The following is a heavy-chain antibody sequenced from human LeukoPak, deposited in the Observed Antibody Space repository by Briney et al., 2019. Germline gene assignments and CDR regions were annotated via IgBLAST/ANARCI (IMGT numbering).Heavy chain of an antibody. CDR2: IYHSGST. J-gene: IGHJ3*02. CDR3: ASMPDTAMAAGAFDI. CDR1: GGSISSSNW. D-gene: IGHD5-18*01. Sequence: SETLSLTCAVSGGSISSSNWWSWVRPPPGKGLEWIGEIYHSGSTNYNPSLKSRVTISVDKSKNQFSLKLSSVTAADTAVYYCASMPDTAMAAGAFDIWGQGTMVTVSS. V-gene: IGHV4-4*02.